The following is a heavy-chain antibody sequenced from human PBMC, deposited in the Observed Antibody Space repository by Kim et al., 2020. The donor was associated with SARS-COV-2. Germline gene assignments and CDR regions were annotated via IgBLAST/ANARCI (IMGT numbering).Heavy chain of an antibody. J-gene: IGHJ5*02. CDR1: GYTFTSYG. CDR2: ISAYNGNT. CDR3: ARDPGQWLRWFDT. D-gene: IGHD6-19*01. Sequence: ASVKVSCKASGYTFTSYGISWVRQAPGQGLEWMGWISAYNGNTNYAQKLQGSPPLTADPSPSTPYLELRSLRSDDTAVYYWARDPGQWLRWFDTWGQGTLVTVTS. V-gene: IGHV1-18*01.